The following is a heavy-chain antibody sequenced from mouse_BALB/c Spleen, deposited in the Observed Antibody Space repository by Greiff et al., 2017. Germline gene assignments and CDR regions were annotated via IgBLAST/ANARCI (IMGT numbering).Heavy chain of an antibody. CDR2: IYPGDGDT. V-gene: IGHV1-82*01. CDR3: ARDAYGNYNY. D-gene: IGHD2-1*01. J-gene: IGHJ2*01. Sequence: VQLQQSGPELVKPGASVKISCKASGYAFSSSWMNWVKQRPGQGLEWIGRIYPGDGDTNYNGKFKGKATLTADKSSSTAYMQLSSLTSVDSAVYFCARDAYGNYNYWGQGTTLTVSS. CDR1: GYAFSSSW.